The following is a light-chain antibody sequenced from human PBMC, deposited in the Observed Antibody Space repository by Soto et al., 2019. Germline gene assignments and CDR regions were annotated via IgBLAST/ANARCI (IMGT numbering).Light chain of an antibody. J-gene: IGLJ1*01. CDR2: DVN. V-gene: IGLV2-14*01. CDR1: SSDVGLYNY. Sequence: QPVLTQPASVSVSPGQSSTISCTRTSSDVGLYNYVSWYQQHPGKAPKLMIYDVNNRPSGVSNRFSGSKSGNTASLTISGLQAEDEADYYCKSYTSSSTYVFGTGTKVTVL. CDR3: KSYTSSSTYV.